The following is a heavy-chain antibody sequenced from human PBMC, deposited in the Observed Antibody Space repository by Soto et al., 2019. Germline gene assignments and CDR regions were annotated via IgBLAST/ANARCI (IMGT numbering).Heavy chain of an antibody. CDR2: IIPIFGTA. J-gene: IGHJ6*02. D-gene: IGHD2-2*01. V-gene: IGHV1-69*13. Sequence: SVKVSCKASGGTFSSYAISWVRQAPGQGLEWMGGIIPIFGTANYAQKFQGRVTITADESTGTAYMELSSLRSEDTAVYYCARNIVVVPAAMHYYYYGMDVWGQGTTVTVSS. CDR3: ARNIVVVPAAMHYYYYGMDV. CDR1: GGTFSSYA.